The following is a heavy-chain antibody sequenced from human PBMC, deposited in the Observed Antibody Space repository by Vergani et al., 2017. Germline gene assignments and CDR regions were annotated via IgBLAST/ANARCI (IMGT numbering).Heavy chain of an antibody. D-gene: IGHD3-3*01. V-gene: IGHV3-23*01. CDR1: GFTFSSYA. CDR2: ISGSGGST. Sequence: EVQLLESGGGLVQPGGSLRLSCAASGFTFSSYAMSWVRQAPGKGLEWVSAISGSGGSTYYADSVQGRFTISRDNSKNTLYLQMNSLRAEDTAVYYCAKEAYDFWSGGYWYFDLWGRGTLVTVSS. J-gene: IGHJ2*01. CDR3: AKEAYDFWSGGYWYFDL.